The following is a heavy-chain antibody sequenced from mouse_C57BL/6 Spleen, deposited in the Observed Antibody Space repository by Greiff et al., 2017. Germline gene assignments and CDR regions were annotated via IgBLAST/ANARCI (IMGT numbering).Heavy chain of an antibody. D-gene: IGHD1-1*01. V-gene: IGHV3-6*01. CDR1: GYSITSGYY. Sequence: EVQVVESGPGLVKPSQSLSLTCSVTGYSITSGYYWNWIRQFPGNKLEWMGYISYDGSNNYNPSLKNRISITRDTSKNQFFLKLNSVTTEDTATYYCARAYYYGSSYSWFAYWGQGTLVTVSA. CDR3: ARAYYYGSSYSWFAY. J-gene: IGHJ3*01. CDR2: ISYDGSN.